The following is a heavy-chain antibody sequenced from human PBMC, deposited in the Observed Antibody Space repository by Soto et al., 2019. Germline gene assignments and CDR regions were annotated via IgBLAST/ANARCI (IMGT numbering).Heavy chain of an antibody. Sequence: PGGSLKLSCAAAGFTFRSYAMHLLGQAGGKGREWVAVISYDGSNKYYADYVKGRFTISRDNSKNTLYLQMNSLRAEDTAVYYCARSVVRGDVANDYDYYGMDVWGQGTTVTVSS. D-gene: IGHD3-10*01. CDR1: GFTFRSYA. V-gene: IGHV3-30-3*01. CDR3: ARSVVRGDVANDYDYYGMDV. J-gene: IGHJ6*02. CDR2: ISYDGSNK.